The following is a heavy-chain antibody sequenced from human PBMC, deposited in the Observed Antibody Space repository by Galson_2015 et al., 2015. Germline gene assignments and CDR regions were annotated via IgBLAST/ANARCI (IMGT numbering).Heavy chain of an antibody. Sequence: SLRLSCAASGFDFSSYWMHWVRQAPGKGLVWVPRVNSDGSTATYADSVKGRFTVSRDNARSTVFLHMNSLRVEDTATYYCTRGGPDFWTGYRYGLDVWGQGTTVTV. J-gene: IGHJ6*02. CDR2: VNSDGSTA. CDR3: TRGGPDFWTGYRYGLDV. CDR1: GFDFSSYW. D-gene: IGHD3/OR15-3a*01. V-gene: IGHV3-74*03.